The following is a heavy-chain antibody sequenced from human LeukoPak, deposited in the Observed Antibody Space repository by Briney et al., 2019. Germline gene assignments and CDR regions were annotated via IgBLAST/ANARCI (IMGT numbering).Heavy chain of an antibody. D-gene: IGHD3-22*01. CDR3: ARGDYYDSSGYFHY. J-gene: IGHJ4*02. CDR1: GGSISSYY. CDR2: IYTSGST. V-gene: IGHV4-4*07. Sequence: SETLSLTCTVSGGSISSYYWSWIRQPAGKGLEWIGRIYTSGSTNYNPSLKSRVTMSVDTSKNQFSLKLSSVTAADTAVYYCARGDYYDSSGYFHYWGQGTLVTVSS.